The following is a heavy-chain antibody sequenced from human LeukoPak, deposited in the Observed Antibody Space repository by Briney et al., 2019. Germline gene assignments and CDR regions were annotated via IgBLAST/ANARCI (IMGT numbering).Heavy chain of an antibody. D-gene: IGHD3-22*01. Sequence: GGSLRLSCAASGFTFDDYGMRSVRQAPGKGLEWVSGINWNGGSTGYADSVKGRFTISRDNAKNSLYLQMNNLRAEDTALYYCARESRSGYYIDYWGQGTLVTVSS. CDR1: GFTFDDYG. CDR2: INWNGGST. V-gene: IGHV3-20*04. J-gene: IGHJ4*02. CDR3: ARESRSGYYIDY.